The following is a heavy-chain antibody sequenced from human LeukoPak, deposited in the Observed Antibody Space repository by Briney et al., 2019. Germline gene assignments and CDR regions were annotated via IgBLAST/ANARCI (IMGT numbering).Heavy chain of an antibody. CDR2: ISGSGGST. CDR3: AKAENYDWDYYFDY. CDR1: GLTFRSYA. V-gene: IGHV3-23*01. Sequence: GGSLRLSWAASGLTFRSYALSWVRQAPGKGLGWVSAISGSGGSTYYADSVKGRFTISRDNSKNTLYLQMNSLRAEDTAVYYCAKAENYDWDYYFDYWGQGTLVTVSS. D-gene: IGHD5-12*01. J-gene: IGHJ4*02.